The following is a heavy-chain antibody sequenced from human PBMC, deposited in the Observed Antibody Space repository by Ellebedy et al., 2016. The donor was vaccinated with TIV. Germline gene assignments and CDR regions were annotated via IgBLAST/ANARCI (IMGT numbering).Heavy chain of an antibody. CDR3: ARDESVATMADY. CDR1: GFTFSFYW. D-gene: IGHD5-12*01. V-gene: IGHV3-7*01. CDR2: VKQDGSDK. J-gene: IGHJ4*02. Sequence: GESLKISXAASGFTFSFYWMGWVRQAPGKGLEWVANVKQDGSDKYYVDSVKGRFTISRDNAKNSLDLQMNSLRVEDTAVYYCARDESVATMADYWGQGTLVTVSS.